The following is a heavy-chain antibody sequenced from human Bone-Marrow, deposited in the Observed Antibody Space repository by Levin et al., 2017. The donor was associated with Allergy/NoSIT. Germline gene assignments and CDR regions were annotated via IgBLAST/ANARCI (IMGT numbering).Heavy chain of an antibody. CDR1: GASFSGYC. D-gene: IGHD2-15*01. J-gene: IGHJ6*02. Sequence: SETLSLTCAVYGASFSGYCWTWIRQPPGKGLEWIGEIDHGGTTNYNPPLKSRVTTSVDKSKNQFSLKLNSVTAADTAVYYCARVADVDVQVAAKEGMDVWGQGTTVIVSS. V-gene: IGHV4-34*01. CDR3: ARVADVDVQVAAKEGMDV. CDR2: IDHGGTT.